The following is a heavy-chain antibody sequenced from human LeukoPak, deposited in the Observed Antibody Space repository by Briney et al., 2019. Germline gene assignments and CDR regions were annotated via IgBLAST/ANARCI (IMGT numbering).Heavy chain of an antibody. CDR1: GGTFISYA. CDR2: IIPIFGTA. D-gene: IGHD4-17*01. J-gene: IGHJ5*02. Sequence: ASVKVSCKASGGTFISYAISRVRQAPGQGLEWMGGIIPIFGTANYAQKFQGRVTITADESTSTAYMELSSLGSEDTAVYYCASWTTVSTNWFDPWGQGTLVTVSS. CDR3: ASWTTVSTNWFDP. V-gene: IGHV1-69*13.